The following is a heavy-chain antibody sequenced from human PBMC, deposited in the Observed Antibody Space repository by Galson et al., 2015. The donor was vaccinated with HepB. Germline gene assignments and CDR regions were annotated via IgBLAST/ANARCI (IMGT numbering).Heavy chain of an antibody. D-gene: IGHD3-22*01. CDR3: ARGYQTQYYYDSSGSDY. Sequence: SVKVSCKASGYTLTSYYMHWVRQAPGQGLEWMGIINPSGGSTSYAQKFQGRVTMTRDTSTSTVYMELSSLRSEDTAVYYCARGYQTQYYYDSSGSDYWGQGTLVTVSS. V-gene: IGHV1-46*03. J-gene: IGHJ4*02. CDR2: INPSGGST. CDR1: GYTLTSYY.